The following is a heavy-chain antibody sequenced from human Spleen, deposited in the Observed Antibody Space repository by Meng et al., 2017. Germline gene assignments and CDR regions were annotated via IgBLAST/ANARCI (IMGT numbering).Heavy chain of an antibody. J-gene: IGHJ4*02. CDR2: ITTSSSLM. CDR3: ARDLRVYYGSGSYDY. CDR1: GFTFSHYG. D-gene: IGHD3-10*01. Sequence: GESLKISCAASGFTFSHYGMNWVRQAPGKGLEWVSSITTSSSLMYYADSVKGRFTISRDNAKNSLYLQMNSLRAEDTAVYYCARDLRVYYGSGSYDYWGQGTLVTVSS. V-gene: IGHV3-21*03.